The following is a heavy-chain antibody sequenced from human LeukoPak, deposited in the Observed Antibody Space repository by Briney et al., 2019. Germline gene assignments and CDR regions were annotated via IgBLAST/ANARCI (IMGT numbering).Heavy chain of an antibody. CDR2: IYYSGET. J-gene: IGHJ3*02. CDR1: GGSIRSTSYH. D-gene: IGHD2-8*01. Sequence: KPSETLSLTCTVSGGSIRSTSYHWGWIRQPPGKGLEWIGIIYYSGETYYNASLKSRVTISVDKSKNQFSLKLSSVTAADTAVYYCARVPLVSCAFDIWGQGTMVTVSS. V-gene: IGHV4-39*07. CDR3: ARVPLVSCAFDI.